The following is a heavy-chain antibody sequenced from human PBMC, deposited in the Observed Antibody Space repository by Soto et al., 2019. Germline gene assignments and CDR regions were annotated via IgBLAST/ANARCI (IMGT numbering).Heavy chain of an antibody. CDR1: GYTFTSYY. D-gene: IGHD3-3*01. CDR2: INPSGGST. Sequence: EASVKVSCKASGYTFTSYYMHWVRQAPGQGLEWMGIINPSGGSTSYAQKFQGRVTITRDTSASTAYMELSSLRSEDTAVYYCAREIDWSSYFWSDGGGYYYYYMDVWGKGTTVTVSS. J-gene: IGHJ6*03. CDR3: AREIDWSSYFWSDGGGYYYYYMDV. V-gene: IGHV1-46*01.